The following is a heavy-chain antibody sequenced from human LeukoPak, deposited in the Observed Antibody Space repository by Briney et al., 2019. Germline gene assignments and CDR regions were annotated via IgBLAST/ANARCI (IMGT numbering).Heavy chain of an antibody. CDR2: ISAYNGNT. V-gene: IGHV1-18*01. CDR1: GYTFTSYG. J-gene: IGHJ6*03. CDR3: ARYEGYYDSSGYPYYYYYMDV. D-gene: IGHD3-22*01. Sequence: ASVKVSCKASGYTFTSYGISWVRQAPGQGLEWMGWISAYNGNTNYAQKLQGRVTMTTDTSTSTAYMELRSLRSDDTAVYYCARYEGYYDSSGYPYYYYYMDVWGKGTTVTVSS.